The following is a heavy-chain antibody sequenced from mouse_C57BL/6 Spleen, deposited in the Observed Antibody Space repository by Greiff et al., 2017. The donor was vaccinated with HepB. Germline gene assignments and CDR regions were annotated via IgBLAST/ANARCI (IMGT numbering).Heavy chain of an antibody. J-gene: IGHJ2*01. V-gene: IGHV5-4*01. Sequence: EVKLQESGGGLVKPGGSLKLSCAASGFTFSSYAMSWVRQTPEKRLEWVATISDGGSYTYYPDNVKGRFTISRDNAKNNLYLQMSHLKSEDTAMYYCARERVYYGNCLDYWGQGTTLTVSS. CDR1: GFTFSSYA. D-gene: IGHD2-1*01. CDR2: ISDGGSYT. CDR3: ARERVYYGNCLDY.